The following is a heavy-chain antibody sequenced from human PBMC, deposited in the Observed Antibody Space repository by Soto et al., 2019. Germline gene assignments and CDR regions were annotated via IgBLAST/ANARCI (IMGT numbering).Heavy chain of an antibody. J-gene: IGHJ1*01. CDR1: GYTFTSYG. CDR3: ARIGCEGH. D-gene: IGHD6-19*01. Sequence: QVQLVQSGSEIKKPGASVKVSCKAFGYTFTSYGIGWVRQAPGQGLEWMGWISVYNDNTNYAQKFQGRVTMTTEPSSSTAYLELRGLNSYVTVGYYWARIGCEGHWGQGNRVTVSP. V-gene: IGHV1-18*01. CDR2: ISVYNDNT.